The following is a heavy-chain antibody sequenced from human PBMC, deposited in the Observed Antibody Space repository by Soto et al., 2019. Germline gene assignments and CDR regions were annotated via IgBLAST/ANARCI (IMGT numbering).Heavy chain of an antibody. D-gene: IGHD6-19*01. J-gene: IGHJ5*02. Sequence: EVQLVESGGGLVQPGGSLRLSCAASGFTFNSYSMNWVRQAPGKGLEWVSYISSSSTTKYYTDSVKGRFTMSRDNVKNQSSLQMESLRDDDAAVYYCESTGGGWETWFDHWGQGTLVTVSS. V-gene: IGHV3-48*02. CDR2: ISSSSTTK. CDR3: ESTGGGWETWFDH. CDR1: GFTFNSYS.